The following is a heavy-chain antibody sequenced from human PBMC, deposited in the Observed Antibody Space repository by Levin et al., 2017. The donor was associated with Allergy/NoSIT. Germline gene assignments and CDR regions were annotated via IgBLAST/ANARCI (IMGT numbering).Heavy chain of an antibody. CDR3: AKDGIKYGSGSYLDS. CDR1: GFTFSNYA. V-gene: IGHV3-30*04. J-gene: IGHJ4*02. Sequence: GGSLRLSCEGSGFTFSNYAMHWVRQAPGKGLEWVAIISYDGSNKNYADSVKGRFTISRDNSKNTLSLLMNSLRAEDTAVYYCAKDGIKYGSGSYLDSWGQGTLVSVSS. CDR2: ISYDGSNK. D-gene: IGHD3-10*01.